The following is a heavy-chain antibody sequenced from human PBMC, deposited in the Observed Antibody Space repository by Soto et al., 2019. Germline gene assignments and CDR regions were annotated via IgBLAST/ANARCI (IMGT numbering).Heavy chain of an antibody. CDR2: INSDGSNA. J-gene: IGHJ4*02. CDR1: GFTLSGYW. Sequence: EVQLVESGGGFVQPGGSLRLSCAASGFTLSGYWMHWVRQAPGKGLVWVSRINSDGSNANYADSVKGRFTISRDNAKNTLYLQMNSLRAEDTAVYYCARGGGYSYGSFDYWGKGTLVTVSS. D-gene: IGHD5-18*01. V-gene: IGHV3-74*01. CDR3: ARGGGYSYGSFDY.